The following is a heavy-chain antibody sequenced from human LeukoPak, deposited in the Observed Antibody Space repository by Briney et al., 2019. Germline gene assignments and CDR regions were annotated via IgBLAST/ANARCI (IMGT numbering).Heavy chain of an antibody. D-gene: IGHD4-17*01. CDR2: IYYSGST. CDR3: ARGLTTVTPEDY. Sequence: SETLSLTCTVSGGSISSYYWSWIRQPPGKGLEWIGYIYYSGSTNYNPSLKSRVTISVDTSKNQFSLKLSSVTAADTAVYYCARGLTTVTPEDYWGQGTLVTVSS. V-gene: IGHV4-59*01. J-gene: IGHJ4*02. CDR1: GGSISSYY.